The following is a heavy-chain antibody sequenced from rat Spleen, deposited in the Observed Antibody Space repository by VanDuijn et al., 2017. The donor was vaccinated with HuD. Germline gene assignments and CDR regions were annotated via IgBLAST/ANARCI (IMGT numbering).Heavy chain of an antibody. D-gene: IGHD1-9*01. J-gene: IGHJ3*01. CDR1: GFSLKTSDMG. CDR3: VRPRGYGYNPFTY. Sequence: QIILKESGPGILQPSQTLSLTCTFSGFSLKTSDMGVGWIRQPSGKGLEWLADIWWDDEKYYNPSLKNRLTISKDTSNNQAFLKLTNAYIVDTATYYCVRPRGYGYNPFTYWGQGTLVTVSS. CDR2: IWWDDEK. V-gene: IGHV8-20*01.